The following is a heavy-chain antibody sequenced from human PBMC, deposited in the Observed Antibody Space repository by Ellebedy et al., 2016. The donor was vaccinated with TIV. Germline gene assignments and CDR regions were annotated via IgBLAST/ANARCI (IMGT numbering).Heavy chain of an antibody. CDR3: ARVFVPAAPQGHFDD. D-gene: IGHD2-2*01. CDR1: GIAFRSYG. V-gene: IGHV3-30*03. CDR2: ISYDGSNK. J-gene: IGHJ4*02. Sequence: PGGSLRLSCASSGIAFRSYGIHWVRHATGKGLESVAVISYDGSNKYYADSVKCRFTISRDNSKNTLYLQMNSLRAEDTSVYYCARVFVPAAPQGHFDDWGQGTLATGSS.